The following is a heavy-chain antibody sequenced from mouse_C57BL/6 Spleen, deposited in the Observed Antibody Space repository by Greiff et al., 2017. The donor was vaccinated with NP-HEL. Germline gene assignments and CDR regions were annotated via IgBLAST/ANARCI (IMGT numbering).Heavy chain of an antibody. J-gene: IGHJ4*01. D-gene: IGHD2-4*01. CDR2: IYPRSGNT. Sequence: QVQLQQSGAELARPGASVKLSCKASGYTFTSYGISWVKQRPGQGLEWIGEIYPRSGNTYYNEQFKGTATLTAAKSSSTAYMELRSLTTEDSAVDFWASSYDYDTYYYAMDYWGQGTSVTVSS. CDR3: ASSYDYDTYYYAMDY. V-gene: IGHV1-81*01. CDR1: GYTFTSYG.